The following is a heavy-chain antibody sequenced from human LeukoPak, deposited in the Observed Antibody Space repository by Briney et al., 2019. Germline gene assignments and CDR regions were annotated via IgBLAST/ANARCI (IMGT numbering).Heavy chain of an antibody. J-gene: IGHJ4*02. Sequence: QPGGSLRLSCAASGFTFSSYEMNWVRQAPGKGLEWVSYISSTGSTIYYADSVKGRFTISRDNAKNSLYLQMNSLRAEDTAVYYCASDYYDRSQYWGQGTLVTVSS. CDR1: GFTFSSYE. CDR2: ISSTGSTI. V-gene: IGHV3-48*03. CDR3: ASDYYDRSQY. D-gene: IGHD3-22*01.